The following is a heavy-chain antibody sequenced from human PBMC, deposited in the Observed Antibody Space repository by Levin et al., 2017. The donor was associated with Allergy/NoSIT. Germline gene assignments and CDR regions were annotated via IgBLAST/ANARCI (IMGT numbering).Heavy chain of an antibody. J-gene: IGHJ4*02. CDR2: IYSSGRA. CDR1: GGSISSGSYY. D-gene: IGHD3-10*01. V-gene: IGHV4-61*02. Sequence: PSETLSLTCKVSGGSISSGSYYWSWIRQPAAKGLEWIGRIYSSGRANYNPSLKSRVTISVDTSKNQSSLKLSSVTAADTAVYYCARAEVGSEHWGQGTLVTVSS. CDR3: ARAEVGSEH.